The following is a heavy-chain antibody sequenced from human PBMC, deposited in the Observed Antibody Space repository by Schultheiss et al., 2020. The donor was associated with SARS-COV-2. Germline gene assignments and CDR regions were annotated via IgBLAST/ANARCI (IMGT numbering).Heavy chain of an antibody. V-gene: IGHV4-59*01. Sequence: SETLSLTCTVSGCSLPPYYLSWILQPPGKGLEWIGYVAYNGNTNYNPSLQSRLTISVDMSRNRFSLKLSSVTAADTALYYCARESGTIGDYLDDYFDLWGQGILVTVSS. CDR3: ARESGTIGDYLDDYFDL. J-gene: IGHJ4*02. CDR2: VAYNGNT. CDR1: GCSLPPYY. D-gene: IGHD4-17*01.